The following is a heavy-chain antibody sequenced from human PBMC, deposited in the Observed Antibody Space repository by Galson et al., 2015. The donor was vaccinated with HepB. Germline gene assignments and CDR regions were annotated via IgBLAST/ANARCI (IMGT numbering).Heavy chain of an antibody. D-gene: IGHD2-15*01. J-gene: IGHJ6*02. Sequence: FSSYAMHWVRQAPGKGLEWVAVISYDGSNKYYADSVKGRFTISRDNSKNTLYLQMNSLRAEDTAVYYCARDKGWGRGMDVWGQGTTVTVSS. V-gene: IGHV3-30-3*01. CDR2: ISYDGSNK. CDR3: ARDKGWGRGMDV. CDR1: FSSYA.